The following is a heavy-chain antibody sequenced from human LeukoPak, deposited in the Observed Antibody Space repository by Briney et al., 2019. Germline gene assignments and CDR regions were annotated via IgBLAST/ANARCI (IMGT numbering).Heavy chain of an antibody. CDR1: GFTFSSYS. J-gene: IGHJ3*02. CDR2: ISSSSSYI. D-gene: IGHD3-10*01. CDR3: ARGPGRGNAFDI. V-gene: IGHV3-21*01. Sequence: GGSLRLSCAPSGFTFSSYSMNWVRQAPGKGLEWVSSISSSSSYIYYADSVKGRFTISRDNAKNSLYLQMNSLRAEDTAVYYCARGPGRGNAFDIWGQGTMVTVSS.